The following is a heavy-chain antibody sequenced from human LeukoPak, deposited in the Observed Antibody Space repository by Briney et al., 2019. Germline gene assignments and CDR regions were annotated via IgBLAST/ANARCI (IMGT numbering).Heavy chain of an antibody. V-gene: IGHV4-34*01. CDR2: INHSGST. J-gene: IGHJ6*03. Sequence: PSETLSLTCAVYGGSFSGYYWSWIRQPPGKGLEWVGEINHSGSTNYNPSLKSRVTISVDTSKNQFSLKLSSVTAADTAVYYCARGARGDIVATSWPNYMDVWGKGTTVTVSS. D-gene: IGHD5-12*01. CDR3: ARGARGDIVATSWPNYMDV. CDR1: GGSFSGYY.